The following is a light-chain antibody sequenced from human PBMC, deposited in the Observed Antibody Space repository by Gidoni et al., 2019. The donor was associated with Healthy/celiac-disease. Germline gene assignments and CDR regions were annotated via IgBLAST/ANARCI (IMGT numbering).Light chain of an antibody. CDR3: QQFNSYPLMCS. V-gene: IGKV1-13*02. CDR2: DAS. J-gene: IGKJ2*04. Sequence: AIQLTQSPSSLSASVGDRVTITCRASQGISSALAWYQQKPGKAPKLLIYDASSLENGVPSRFSGSGSGTDFTLTISSLQPEDFATYYCQQFNSYPLMCSFGQGTKLEIK. CDR1: QGISSA.